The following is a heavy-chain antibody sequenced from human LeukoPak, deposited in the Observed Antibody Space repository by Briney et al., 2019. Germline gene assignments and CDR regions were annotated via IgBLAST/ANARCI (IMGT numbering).Heavy chain of an antibody. CDR2: ISYDGSNK. CDR1: GFTFSSYG. V-gene: IGHV3-30*18. D-gene: IGHD1-26*01. Sequence: PGRSLRLSCAASGFTFSSYGMHWVRQAPGKGLEWVAVISYDGSNKYYEDSVKGRFTISRDNSKNTLYLRMNSLRAEDTALYYCAKDGLSVTYYPALFDYWGQGTLVTVSS. CDR3: AKDGLSVTYYPALFDY. J-gene: IGHJ4*02.